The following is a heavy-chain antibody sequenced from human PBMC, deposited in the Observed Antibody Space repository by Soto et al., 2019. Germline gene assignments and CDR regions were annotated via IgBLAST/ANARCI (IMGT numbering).Heavy chain of an antibody. J-gene: IGHJ4*02. D-gene: IGHD6-19*01. CDR2: INWSSDSI. CDR3: VKVGRRLAVAATGIFDY. Sequence: GGSLRLSCAASGFTFDEYAMHWVRQAPGKGLEWVSGINWSSDSIAYADSVKGRFTISRDNAKNSLYLQMNSLRVDDTALDYCVKVGRRLAVAATGIFDYWGQGTLVTVSS. CDR1: GFTFDEYA. V-gene: IGHV3-9*01.